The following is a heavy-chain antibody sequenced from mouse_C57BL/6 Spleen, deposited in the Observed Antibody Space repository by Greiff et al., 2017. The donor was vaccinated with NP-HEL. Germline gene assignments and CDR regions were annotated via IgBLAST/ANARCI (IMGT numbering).Heavy chain of an antibody. CDR2: INPGSGGT. V-gene: IGHV1-54*01. CDR1: GYAFTNYL. CDR3: ARRDGNSAWFAY. Sequence: QVQLQQSGAELVRPGPSVKVSCKASGYAFTNYLIEWVKQRPGQGLEWIGVINPGSGGTNYNEKFKGKATMTADTSSSTAYMQLSSLTSEDSAVYFCARRDGNSAWFAYWGQGTLVTVSA. J-gene: IGHJ3*01. D-gene: IGHD2-1*01.